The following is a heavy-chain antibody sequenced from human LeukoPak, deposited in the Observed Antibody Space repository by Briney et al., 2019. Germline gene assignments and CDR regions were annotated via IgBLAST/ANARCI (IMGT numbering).Heavy chain of an antibody. CDR3: AREQWLGFAFDI. CDR1: GYSISSGYY. CDR2: IYHSGST. Sequence: PSETLSLTCTVSGYSISSGYYWGWIRQPPGKGLEWIGSIYHSGSTYYNPSLKSRVTISVDTSKNQFSLKLSSVTAADTAVYYCAREQWLGFAFDIWGQGTMVTVSS. J-gene: IGHJ3*02. D-gene: IGHD6-19*01. V-gene: IGHV4-38-2*02.